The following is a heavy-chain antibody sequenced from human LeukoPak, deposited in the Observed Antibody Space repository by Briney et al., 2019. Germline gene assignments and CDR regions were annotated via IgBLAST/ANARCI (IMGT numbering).Heavy chain of an antibody. Sequence: GRSLRLSCAASGFTFSHYGLHWVRQAPGKGLEWVALISYDGGNKNYADSVRGRFTISRDNAKNSVSLQMNSLRAEDTAVYYCARIYLKLASASWGQGTLVTVSS. CDR3: ARIYLKLASAS. V-gene: IGHV3-30*03. D-gene: IGHD3-10*01. CDR1: GFTFSHYG. CDR2: ISYDGGNK. J-gene: IGHJ5*02.